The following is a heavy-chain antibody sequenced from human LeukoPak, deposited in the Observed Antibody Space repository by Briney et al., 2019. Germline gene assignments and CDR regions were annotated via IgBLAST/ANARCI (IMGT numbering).Heavy chain of an antibody. CDR1: GFTLDDYA. CDR3: AKGGTTGYSSSWYSDYFDY. D-gene: IGHD6-13*01. V-gene: IGHV3-9*01. CDR2: ISWNSGSI. J-gene: IGHJ4*02. Sequence: SLRLSCAASGFTLDDYAMHWVRQAPGKGLEWVSGISWNSGSIGYADSVKGRFTISRDNAKNSLYLQMNSLRVEDTALYYCAKGGTTGYSSSWYSDYFDYWGQGTLVTVSS.